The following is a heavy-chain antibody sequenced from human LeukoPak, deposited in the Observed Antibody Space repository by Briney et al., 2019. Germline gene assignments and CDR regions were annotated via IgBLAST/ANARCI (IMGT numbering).Heavy chain of an antibody. Sequence: GGSLRLSCAAPGFTFSRNAIHWVRQGPGKGLEWVSYIAHHGSNKYYADSVKGRFTISRDNSKRTLYLQMNSLGADDTAVYYCAKDGSWSCTDWGQGTLVTVSS. CDR1: GFTFSRNA. D-gene: IGHD2-8*02. CDR2: IAHHGSNK. J-gene: IGHJ4*02. V-gene: IGHV3-30*02. CDR3: AKDGSWSCTD.